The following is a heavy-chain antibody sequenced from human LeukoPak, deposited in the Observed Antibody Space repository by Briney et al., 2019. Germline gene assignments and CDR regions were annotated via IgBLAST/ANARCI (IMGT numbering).Heavy chain of an antibody. CDR2: INHSGST. V-gene: IGHV4-34*01. Sequence: SETLSLTCAVYGGSFSGYYWSWIRQPPGKGLEWIGEINHSGSTNYNPSLKSRVTISVDTSKNQFSLKLSSVTAADTAVYYCARDFRYCSSTSCYSDAFDIWGQGTMVTVSS. D-gene: IGHD2-2*01. J-gene: IGHJ3*02. CDR1: GGSFSGYY. CDR3: ARDFRYCSSTSCYSDAFDI.